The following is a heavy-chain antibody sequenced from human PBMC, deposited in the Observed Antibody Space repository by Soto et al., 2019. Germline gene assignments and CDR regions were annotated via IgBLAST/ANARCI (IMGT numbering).Heavy chain of an antibody. CDR1: GFTFSSYW. CDR2: INSDGSST. V-gene: IGHV3-74*01. D-gene: IGHD4-17*01. CDR3: AKTLEIKDCGDYPYYFDY. Sequence: GGSLRLSCAASGFTFSSYWMHWVRQAPGKGLVWVSRINSDGSSTSYADSVKGRFTISRDNAKNTLYLQMNSLRAEDTAVYYCAKTLEIKDCGDYPYYFDYWGQGTLVTVSS. J-gene: IGHJ4*02.